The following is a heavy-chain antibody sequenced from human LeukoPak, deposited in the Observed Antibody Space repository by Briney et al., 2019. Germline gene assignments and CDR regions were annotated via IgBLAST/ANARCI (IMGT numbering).Heavy chain of an antibody. Sequence: ATAKASCKASGYTFTNHYIQWVRQAPGQGLEWMGIINPSGGSTYYAQRFQGRITLTRDTSTSTVYMELRSLRSEDTAIYYCARESGTRWFDPWGQGTLVTVSS. D-gene: IGHD3-10*01. CDR2: INPSGGST. CDR3: ARESGTRWFDP. CDR1: GYTFTNHY. J-gene: IGHJ5*02. V-gene: IGHV1-46*01.